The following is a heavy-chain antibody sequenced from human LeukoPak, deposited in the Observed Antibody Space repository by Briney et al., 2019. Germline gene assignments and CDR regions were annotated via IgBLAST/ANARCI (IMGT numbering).Heavy chain of an antibody. CDR3: ARWSRNSLSDFDY. Sequence: ASVKVSCKASGYTFTSFGINWVRQAPGQGLEWMGWISAYNGNTNYAQNLQGRVTMTTGTSTSTAYMELRSLRSDDTAVYYCARWSRNSLSDFDYWGQGTLVTVSS. V-gene: IGHV1-18*01. J-gene: IGHJ4*02. D-gene: IGHD1-7*01. CDR1: GYTFTSFG. CDR2: ISAYNGNT.